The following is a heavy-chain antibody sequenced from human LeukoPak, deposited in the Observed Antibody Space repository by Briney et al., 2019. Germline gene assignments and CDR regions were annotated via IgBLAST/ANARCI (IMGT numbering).Heavy chain of an antibody. Sequence: GGSLKLSCAASVFYFSSYWIRWVRHAPWKGLEWVASIKRDGSEKYYVDSVKGRFTISRDNAKNSLYLQMNSLRAEDTAVYYCARSGSSWYGDYYYYGMDVWGQGTTVTVSS. CDR2: IKRDGSEK. CDR1: VFYFSSYW. CDR3: ARSGSSWYGDYYYYGMDV. D-gene: IGHD6-13*01. V-gene: IGHV3-7*03. J-gene: IGHJ6*02.